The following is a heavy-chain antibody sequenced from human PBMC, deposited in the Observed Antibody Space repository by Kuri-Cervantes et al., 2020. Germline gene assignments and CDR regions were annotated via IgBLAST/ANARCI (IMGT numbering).Heavy chain of an antibody. Sequence: GESLKISCAGSGYTFISYAMHRVRQAPGKGLEWVAVISYDGSNKDYADSVKGRFTISRDNSKNTMFLQMNSLRPEDTAVYYCAIQRTTVKTWDAFDIWGQGTTVTVSS. CDR3: AIQRTTVKTWDAFDI. CDR1: GYTFISYA. V-gene: IGHV3-30*01. CDR2: ISYDGSNK. D-gene: IGHD4-17*01. J-gene: IGHJ3*02.